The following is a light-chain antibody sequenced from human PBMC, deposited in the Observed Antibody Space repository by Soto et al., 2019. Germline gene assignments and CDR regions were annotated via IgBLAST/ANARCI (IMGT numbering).Light chain of an antibody. V-gene: IGLV2-14*01. CDR1: SSDVGGYNY. Sequence: QSVLTQPASVSGSPGQSITISCTGTSSDVGGYNYVSWYQQHPGKAPKRMIYEVSNRPSGVSNRFYGSNSGNTPSLTISGLQAEDGAYYYCSSYTSGSTWVFGGGTKLTVL. CDR2: EVS. CDR3: SSYTSGSTWV. J-gene: IGLJ3*02.